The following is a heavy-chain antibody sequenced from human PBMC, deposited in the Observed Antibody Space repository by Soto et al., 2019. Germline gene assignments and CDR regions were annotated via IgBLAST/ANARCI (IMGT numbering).Heavy chain of an antibody. CDR2: VIPIFGTA. J-gene: IGHJ4*02. D-gene: IGHD3-22*01. CDR3: ARDSERDSSGYYYPFDY. CDR1: GGTFSSYA. V-gene: IGHV1-69*13. Sequence: SVKVSCKASGGTFSSYAISWVRQAPGQGLEWMGGVIPIFGTANYAQKFQGRVTITADESTSTAYIELSSLRSEDTAVYYCARDSERDSSGYYYPFDYWGQGTLVTVSS.